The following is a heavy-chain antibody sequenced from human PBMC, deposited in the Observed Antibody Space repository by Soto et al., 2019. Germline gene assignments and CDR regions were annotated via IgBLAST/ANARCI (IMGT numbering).Heavy chain of an antibody. D-gene: IGHD3-10*01. CDR3: AKSSYQPSITMVRGDPYYYYMDV. CDR2: ISWNSGSI. CDR1: GFTFDDYA. J-gene: IGHJ6*03. Sequence: EVQLVESGGGLVQPGRSLRLSCAASGFTFDDYAMHWVRQAPGKGLEWVSGISWNSGSIGYADSVKGRFTISRDNAKNSLYLQINSLRAEDTALYYCAKSSYQPSITMVRGDPYYYYMDVWGKGTTVTVSS. V-gene: IGHV3-9*01.